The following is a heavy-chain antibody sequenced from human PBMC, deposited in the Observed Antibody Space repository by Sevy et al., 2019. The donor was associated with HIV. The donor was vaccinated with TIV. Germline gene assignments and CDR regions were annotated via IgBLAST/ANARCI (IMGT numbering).Heavy chain of an antibody. CDR3: ARVDANYDKGFDP. V-gene: IGHV3-48*03. CDR1: GFTFRSYE. J-gene: IGHJ5*02. CDR2: ISSSGSII. D-gene: IGHD3-22*01. Sequence: GGSLRLSCEASGFTFRSYEMNWVRQAPGKGLEWVSYISSSGSIIYYAASVKGRFTISMDNAKNSLYMQMNSLTAEDTAVYYCARVDANYDKGFDPWGQGTLVTVSS.